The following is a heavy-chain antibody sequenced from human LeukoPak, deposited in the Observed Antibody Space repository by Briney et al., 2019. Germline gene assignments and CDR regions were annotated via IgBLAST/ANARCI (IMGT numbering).Heavy chain of an antibody. CDR2: IYYSGST. J-gene: IGHJ3*02. Sequence: PSETLSLTCTVSGGSISSSSYYWGWIRQPPGKGLEWIGSIYYSGSTYYSPSLKSRVTISVDTSKNQFSLKLSSVTAADTAVYYCARHYSSGWYPGNPGDAFDIWGQGTMVTVSS. D-gene: IGHD6-19*01. V-gene: IGHV4-39*01. CDR3: ARHYSSGWYPGNPGDAFDI. CDR1: GGSISSSSYY.